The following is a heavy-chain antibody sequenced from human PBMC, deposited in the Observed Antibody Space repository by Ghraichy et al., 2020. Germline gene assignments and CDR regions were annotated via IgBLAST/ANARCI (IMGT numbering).Heavy chain of an antibody. D-gene: IGHD3-22*01. V-gene: IGHV4-34*01. CDR3: ARGPPMIVVVITTRGYFDY. CDR2: INHSGST. J-gene: IGHJ4*02. CDR1: GGSFSGYY. Sequence: SETLSLTCAVYGGSFSGYYWSWIRQPPGKGLEWIGEINHSGSTNYNPSLKSRVTISVDTSKNQFSLKLSSVTAADTAVYYCARGPPMIVVVITTRGYFDYWGQGTLVTVSS.